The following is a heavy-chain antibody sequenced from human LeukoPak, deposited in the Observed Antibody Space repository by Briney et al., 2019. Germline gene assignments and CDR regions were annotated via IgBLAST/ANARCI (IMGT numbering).Heavy chain of an antibody. V-gene: IGHV4-4*07. CDR2: IYTSGST. CDR1: GDSISSYY. Sequence: SETLSLTCTVSGDSISSYYWSWIRQPAGKGLEWIGRIYTSGSTNYNPSLKSRVTMSVDTSKNRFSLKLSSVTAADTAVYYCARDGSDIAVAGTDYWGQGTLVTVSS. D-gene: IGHD6-19*01. J-gene: IGHJ4*02. CDR3: ARDGSDIAVAGTDY.